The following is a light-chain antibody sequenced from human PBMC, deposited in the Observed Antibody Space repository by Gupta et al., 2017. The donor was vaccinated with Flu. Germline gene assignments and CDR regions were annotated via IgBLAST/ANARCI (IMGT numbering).Light chain of an antibody. V-gene: IGKV1-39*01. J-gene: IGKJ1*01. CDR3: QQTDKSPWT. CDR2: SGS. Sequence: DILMTQSPSSLSPSLGDRLTITRRASQPVTLYLNCYQQRAGETPRLLISSGSTVKGDVPSRFRGIGFATDFTLTISRLQPEDFATYYCQQTDKSPWTFGRGTKVEIK. CDR1: QPVTLY.